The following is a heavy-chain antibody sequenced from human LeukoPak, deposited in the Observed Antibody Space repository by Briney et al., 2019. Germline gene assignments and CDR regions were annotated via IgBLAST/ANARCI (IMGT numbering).Heavy chain of an antibody. CDR2: ISAYNGNT. J-gene: IGHJ6*03. V-gene: IGHV1-18*01. CDR1: GYTFTSYG. Sequence: ASVKVSCKASGYTFTSYGISWVRQAPGQGLEWMGWISAYNGNTNYAQKLQGRVTMTTDTSTSTAYMELSSLRSEDTAVYYCARDGRGAVAGKEYYYYYYMDVWGKGTTVTVSS. D-gene: IGHD6-19*01. CDR3: ARDGRGAVAGKEYYYYYYMDV.